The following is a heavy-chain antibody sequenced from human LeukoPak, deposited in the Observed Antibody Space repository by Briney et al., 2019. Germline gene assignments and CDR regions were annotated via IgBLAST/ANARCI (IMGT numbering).Heavy chain of an antibody. CDR1: GYTFTSYG. D-gene: IGHD2-15*01. J-gene: IGHJ3*02. V-gene: IGHV1-18*01. CDR2: ISPYNGNT. Sequence: ASVKVSCKASGYTFTSYGITWVRQAPGQGLEWMGWISPYNGNTEYARNLQGRVTMTTDTSTSTAYMELRSLRSDDTAVYYCARITKTYSRYDAFDIWGQGTMVTVSS. CDR3: ARITKTYSRYDAFDI.